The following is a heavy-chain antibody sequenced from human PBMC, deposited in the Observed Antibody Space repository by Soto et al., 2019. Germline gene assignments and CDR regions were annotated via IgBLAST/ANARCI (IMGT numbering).Heavy chain of an antibody. CDR1: GGTFSSYA. CDR3: ARXPRKVRAVVTPTSWFDP. D-gene: IGHD2-21*02. V-gene: IGHV1-69*13. Sequence: SVKVSCKASGGTFSSYAISWVRQAPGQGLEWMGGIIPIFGTANYAQKFQGRVTITADESTSTAYMELSSLRSEDTAVYYCARXPRKVRAVVTPTSWFDPWGQGTLVTVSS. J-gene: IGHJ5*02. CDR2: IIPIFGTA.